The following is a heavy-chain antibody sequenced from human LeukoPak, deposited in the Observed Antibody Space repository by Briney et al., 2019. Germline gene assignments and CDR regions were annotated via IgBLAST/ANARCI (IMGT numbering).Heavy chain of an antibody. Sequence: GGSLRLSCEASGFSFPYGMSWVRQAPGKGLEWVSGITNSGENTYYADSVKGRFTISRDNSKNTLFLEMNSLRAEDTAVYYCAKEHYGDYVSGAFDIWGQGTMVTVSS. J-gene: IGHJ3*02. V-gene: IGHV3-23*01. D-gene: IGHD4-17*01. CDR2: ITNSGENT. CDR1: GFSFPYG. CDR3: AKEHYGDYVSGAFDI.